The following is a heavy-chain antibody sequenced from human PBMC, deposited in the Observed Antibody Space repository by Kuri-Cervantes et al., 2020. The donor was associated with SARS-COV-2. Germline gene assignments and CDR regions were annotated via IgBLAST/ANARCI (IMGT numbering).Heavy chain of an antibody. D-gene: IGHD1-7*01. CDR1: GFIFSDYA. CDR3: ARDRFLELGPSHMDV. Sequence: GGSLRLSCEASGFIFSDYAIDWVRQAPGKGLEWVAIISYDGRNTKFADSVKGRFTISKDGAKNSLYLQMNNLRAEDTAVYFCARDRFLELGPSHMDVWGKGTTVTVSS. J-gene: IGHJ6*03. CDR2: ISYDGRNT. V-gene: IGHV3-30*04.